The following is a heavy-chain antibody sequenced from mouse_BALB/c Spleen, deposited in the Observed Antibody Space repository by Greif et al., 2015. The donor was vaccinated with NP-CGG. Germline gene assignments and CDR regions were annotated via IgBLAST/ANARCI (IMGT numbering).Heavy chain of an antibody. Sequence: EVKLQESGPELVKPGASVKISCKASGYSFTGYYMHWVKQSHVKSLEWIGRINPYNGATSYNQNFKDKASLTVDKSSSTAYMELHSLTSEDSAVYYCARAGYYRYLDYWGQGTTLTVSS. V-gene: IGHV1-31*01. CDR2: INPYNGAT. CDR3: ARAGYYRYLDY. CDR1: GYSFTGYY. D-gene: IGHD2-14*01. J-gene: IGHJ2*01.